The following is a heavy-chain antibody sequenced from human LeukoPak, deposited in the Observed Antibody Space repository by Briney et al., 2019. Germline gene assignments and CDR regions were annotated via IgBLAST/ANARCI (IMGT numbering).Heavy chain of an antibody. CDR3: ATTHEWFGERLGAFDI. V-gene: IGHV3-33*03. CDR2: IWYDGSNK. Sequence: PGRSLRLSCAASGFTFINYGMHWVRQAPGKGLEWVAVIWYDGSNKYYADSVKGRFTISRDNAKNSLYLQMNSLRAEDTAVYYCATTHEWFGERLGAFDIWGQGTMVTVSS. CDR1: GFTFINYG. D-gene: IGHD3-10*01. J-gene: IGHJ3*02.